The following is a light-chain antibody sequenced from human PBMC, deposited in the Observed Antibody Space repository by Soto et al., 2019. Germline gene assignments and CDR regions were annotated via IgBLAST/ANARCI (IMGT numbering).Light chain of an antibody. Sequence: IVLAQYPATLSFSPGERATLPCRASPSVTNSLAWYQQKPGQAPRLLVYDASNRATGIPTRFSGSGSGTDFTLTISNLEPEDFAVYYCQQHISWPLTFGGGTKVDIK. J-gene: IGKJ4*01. V-gene: IGKV3-11*01. CDR1: PSVTNS. CDR3: QQHISWPLT. CDR2: DAS.